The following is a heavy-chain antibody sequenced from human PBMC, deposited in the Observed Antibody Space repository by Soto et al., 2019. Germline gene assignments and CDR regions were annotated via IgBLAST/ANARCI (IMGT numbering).Heavy chain of an antibody. Sequence: QLQLQESGPGLVKPSETLSLTCTVSGGSITNTSYYWGWIRQPPGKGLEWMGSIYYSGTTYNNPSLKRRVTMSRDTSKNQFSLKLTSVTATDTAVYYCASDRQTKYGEGHLYYFDYWGQGALVTVSS. CDR3: ASDRQTKYGEGHLYYFDY. V-gene: IGHV4-39*01. D-gene: IGHD2-8*01. J-gene: IGHJ4*02. CDR2: IYYSGTT. CDR1: GGSITNTSYY.